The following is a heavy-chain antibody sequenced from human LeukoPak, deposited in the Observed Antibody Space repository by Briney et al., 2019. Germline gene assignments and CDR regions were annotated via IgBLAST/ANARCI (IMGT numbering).Heavy chain of an antibody. CDR1: GFTFSNAW. J-gene: IGHJ4*02. Sequence: GSLRLSCAASGFTFSNAWMSWVRQAPGKGLEWVGRIKSKTDGGTTDYAAPVKGRFTISRDDSKNTLYLQMNSLKTEDTAVYYCTTAADYGDYSQFDYWGQGTLVTVSS. CDR3: TTAADYGDYSQFDY. D-gene: IGHD4-17*01. CDR2: IKSKTDGGTT. V-gene: IGHV3-15*01.